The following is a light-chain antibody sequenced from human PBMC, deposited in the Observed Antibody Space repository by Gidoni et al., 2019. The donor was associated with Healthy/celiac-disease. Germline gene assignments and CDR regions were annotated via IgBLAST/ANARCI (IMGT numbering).Light chain of an antibody. CDR2: GAS. Sequence: GPLSLSPGARATLSCRASQSVSSSYLAWFQQKPGQAPRLLIYGASSRATGIPDRFSGSGSGTDFTLTISRLEPEDFAVYYCQQYGNSPPYTFGQGTKLEIK. V-gene: IGKV3-20*01. J-gene: IGKJ2*01. CDR3: QQYGNSPPYT. CDR1: QSVSSSY.